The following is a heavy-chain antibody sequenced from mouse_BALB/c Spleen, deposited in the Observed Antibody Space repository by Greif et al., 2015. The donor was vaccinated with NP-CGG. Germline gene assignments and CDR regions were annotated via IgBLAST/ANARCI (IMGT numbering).Heavy chain of an antibody. J-gene: IGHJ4*01. CDR1: GYTFTHYY. Sequence: VQLQQSGPELVKPGASVKMSCKASGYTFTHYYMTWGKQSHGKSLEWIGDINPNNGDTFYNQKFKVKATLTVDKSSSTTYMQINSLTSEDSAVLFCARSVNTTGWDYAIESGGQGSSVTVSS. V-gene: IGHV1-26*01. CDR3: ARSVNTTGWDYAIES. CDR2: INPNNGDT. D-gene: IGHD1-1*01.